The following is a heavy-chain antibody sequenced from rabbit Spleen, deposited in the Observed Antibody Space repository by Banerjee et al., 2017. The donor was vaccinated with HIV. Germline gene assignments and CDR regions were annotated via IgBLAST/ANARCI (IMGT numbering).Heavy chain of an antibody. D-gene: IGHD5-1*01. J-gene: IGHJ4*01. V-gene: IGHV1S40*01. CDR2: FDVGDGTGA. Sequence: QSLEESGGGLVKPGASLTLTCTASGFTITNNYDMCWVRQAPGKGLEWIGCFDVGDGTGAYYASWVNGRFTISKTSSTTMTLQMTSLTVADTATYFCARDVGDGTYWALNLWGQGTLVTVS. CDR1: GFTITNNYD. CDR3: ARDVGDGTYWALNL.